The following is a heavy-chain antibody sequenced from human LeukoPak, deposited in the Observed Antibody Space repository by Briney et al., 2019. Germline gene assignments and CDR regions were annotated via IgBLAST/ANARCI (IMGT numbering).Heavy chain of an antibody. CDR2: TYYRSKWYN. CDR3: AREPLGGIPHHFDY. Sequence: SHTLSLTCAISGDSVSSNSAAWNWIRQSPSRGLKWLGRTYYRSKWYNDYAVSVKSRITINPDTSKNQFSLQLNSVTPEDTAVYYCAREPLGGIPHHFDYWGQGNLVTVSS. CDR1: GDSVSSNSAA. J-gene: IGHJ4*02. V-gene: IGHV6-1*01. D-gene: IGHD3-16*01.